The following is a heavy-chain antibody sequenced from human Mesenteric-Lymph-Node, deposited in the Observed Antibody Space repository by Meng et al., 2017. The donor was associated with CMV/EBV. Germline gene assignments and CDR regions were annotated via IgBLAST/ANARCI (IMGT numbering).Heavy chain of an antibody. V-gene: IGHV3-66*01. D-gene: IGHD3-3*01. CDR1: EFTVSNNY. Sequence: GESLKISCAASEFTVSNNYITWVRQAPGEGLEWVSVIYSGGSTYYADSVKGRFTISRDNAKNSLYLQMNSLRAEDTAVYYCATTKRFLESFDYWGQGTLVTVSS. CDR2: IYSGGST. CDR3: ATTKRFLESFDY. J-gene: IGHJ4*02.